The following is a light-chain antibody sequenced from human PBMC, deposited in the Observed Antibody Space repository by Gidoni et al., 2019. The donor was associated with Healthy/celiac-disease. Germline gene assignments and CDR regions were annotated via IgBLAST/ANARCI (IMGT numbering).Light chain of an antibody. J-gene: IGLJ3*02. V-gene: IGLV2-23*02. CDR2: EVS. CDR3: CSYAGSSSWV. Sequence: QSALTQPASVSGSPGPSITIPCTGTSSDVGSYNLVSWYQQHPGKAPKLMIYEVSNRPSGVSNRFSGSKSGNTASLTISGLQAEDEADYYCCSYAGSSSWVFGGGTKLTVL. CDR1: SSDVGSYNL.